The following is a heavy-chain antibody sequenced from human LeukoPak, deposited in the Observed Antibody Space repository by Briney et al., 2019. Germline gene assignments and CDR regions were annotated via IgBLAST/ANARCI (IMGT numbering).Heavy chain of an antibody. CDR1: GYTFTGYY. Sequence: ASVKVSCKASGYTFTGYYMHWVRQAPGQGLEWMGCINPNSGGTNYAQKFQGRVTMTRDTSISTAYMELSRLRSDDTAVYYCARSYYYDRLFDYWGQGTLVTVSS. CDR2: INPNSGGT. V-gene: IGHV1-2*02. J-gene: IGHJ4*02. D-gene: IGHD3-22*01. CDR3: ARSYYYDRLFDY.